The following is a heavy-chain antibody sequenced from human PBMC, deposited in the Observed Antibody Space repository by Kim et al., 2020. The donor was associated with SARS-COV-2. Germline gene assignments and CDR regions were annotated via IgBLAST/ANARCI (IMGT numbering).Heavy chain of an antibody. Sequence: GESLKISCEASGYTFTNYWIGWVRQIPGKGLEWLGIISPSDSDTRYSPSSRGQVTISADRSTSTVYLQWSSLKASDTAMYYCARHMRGSGLYWGDPRGPTYVYALDVWGQGTTVTVSS. J-gene: IGHJ6*02. D-gene: IGHD6-19*01. CDR1: GYTFTNYW. CDR3: ARHMRGSGLYWGDPRGPTYVYALDV. V-gene: IGHV5-51*01. CDR2: ISPSDSDT.